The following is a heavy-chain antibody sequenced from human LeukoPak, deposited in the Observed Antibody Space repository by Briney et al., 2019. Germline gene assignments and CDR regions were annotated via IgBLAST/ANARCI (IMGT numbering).Heavy chain of an antibody. CDR1: GGSISSYY. V-gene: IGHV4-59*01. CDR2: IYYSGST. J-gene: IGHJ6*02. D-gene: IGHD3-22*01. CDR3: ARGPHYHDSSGYSPSYSYAMDV. Sequence: SGTLSLTCTVSGGSISSYYWSWIRQPPGKGLEWIGYIYYSGSTNYNPSLRSRVTISVDTSKNQFSLDLRSVIAADTAVYYCARGPHYHDSSGYSPSYSYAMDVWGQGTTVTVSS.